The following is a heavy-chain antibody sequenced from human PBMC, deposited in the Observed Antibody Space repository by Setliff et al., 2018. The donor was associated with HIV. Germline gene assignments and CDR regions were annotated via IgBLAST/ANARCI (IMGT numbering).Heavy chain of an antibody. CDR1: AYTFNSYY. CDR2: IGPSGSST. D-gene: IGHD6-6*01. CDR3: ARDHIAARSVDY. Sequence: ASVKVSCKTSAYTFNSYYMHWIRQAPGQGLEWMGLIGPSGSSTTYAQKFQGRVTMSRDTSTNTVYMELSSLRSEDTAVYYCARDHIAARSVDYWGQGTLVTVSS. V-gene: IGHV1-46*02. J-gene: IGHJ4*02.